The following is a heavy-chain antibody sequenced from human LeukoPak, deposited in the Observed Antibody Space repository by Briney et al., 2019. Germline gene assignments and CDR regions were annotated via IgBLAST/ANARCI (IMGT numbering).Heavy chain of an antibody. CDR1: GFTFSSYG. J-gene: IGHJ4*02. CDR3: ARPTYYYGSGSYYTH. Sequence: GRSLRLSCAASGFTFSSYGMSWVRQAPGKGLEWVSAISGSGGSTYYADSVKGRFTISRDNSKNTLYLQMNSLRAEDTAVYYCARPTYYYGSGSYYTHWGQGTLVTVSS. V-gene: IGHV3-23*01. D-gene: IGHD3-10*01. CDR2: ISGSGGST.